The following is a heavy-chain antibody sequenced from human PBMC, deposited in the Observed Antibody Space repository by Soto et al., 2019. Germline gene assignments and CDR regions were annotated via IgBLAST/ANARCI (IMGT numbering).Heavy chain of an antibody. D-gene: IGHD3-22*01. J-gene: IGHJ4*02. CDR1: GDSFNTFA. CDR2: IIPNFDTP. V-gene: IGHV1-69*06. Sequence: QVQLVQSGAEVKKPGSSVKLSCKASGDSFNTFAVTWVRQAPGQGLEWMGGIIPNFDTPNYAQKFQGRVTIIADKSTRTPYMELSSLRSEDTAVYYCARPYDDSSGYYLWYFDYWGQGTLVTVSS. CDR3: ARPYDDSSGYYLWYFDY.